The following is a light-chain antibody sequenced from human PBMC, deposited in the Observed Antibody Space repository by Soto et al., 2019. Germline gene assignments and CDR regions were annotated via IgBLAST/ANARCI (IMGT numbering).Light chain of an antibody. CDR3: CSYGGSYTWV. Sequence: QSALTQPRSVSGSPGQSVTISCTGASGDGGGYNFVSWYQQHPGKAPTLMIFDVSQRPSGVPDRFSGSKSGNTASLTISGLQAEDEADYYCCSYGGSYTWVFGGGTKLTVL. J-gene: IGLJ3*02. CDR2: DVS. V-gene: IGLV2-11*01. CDR1: SGDGGGYNF.